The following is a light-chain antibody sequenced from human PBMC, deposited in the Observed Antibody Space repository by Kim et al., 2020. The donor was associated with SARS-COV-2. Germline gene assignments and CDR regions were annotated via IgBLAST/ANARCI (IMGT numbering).Light chain of an antibody. V-gene: IGLV3-21*04. CDR2: YDS. CDR1: NIGSKS. CDR3: QVWDKSRDHVV. J-gene: IGLJ2*01. Sequence: SYELTQSPSVSVAPGKTATITCEGNNIGSKSVHWYQQKPGQAPVLVIYYDSERPSGIPERFSGSNSGNTATLTISRVEAGDEADYYCQVWDKSRDHVVFGGGTQLTVL.